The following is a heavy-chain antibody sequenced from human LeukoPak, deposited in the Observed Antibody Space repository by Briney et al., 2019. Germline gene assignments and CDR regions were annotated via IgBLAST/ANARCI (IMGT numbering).Heavy chain of an antibody. CDR1: GFDFSTYA. V-gene: IGHV3-49*04. CDR3: TRSITGTTFDY. J-gene: IGHJ4*02. Sequence: PGGSLRLSCAASGFDFSTYAMSWVRQAPGKGLEWVGFIRSKAYGGTTEYAASVKGRFTISRDDSKSIAYLQMNSLKTEDTAVYYCTRSITGTTFDYWGQGTLVTVSS. CDR2: IRSKAYGGTT. D-gene: IGHD1-7*01.